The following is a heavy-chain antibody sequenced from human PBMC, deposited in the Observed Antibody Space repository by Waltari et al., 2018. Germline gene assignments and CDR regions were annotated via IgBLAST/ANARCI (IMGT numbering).Heavy chain of an antibody. D-gene: IGHD3-3*01. CDR1: GFTFRSYG. Sequence: QVQLVESGGGVVQPGGSLRLSCAASGFTFRSYGMHWVRQAPGKGLEWVAFIRYDGSKKYYADSVKGRFTISRDNSKNTLYLQMNSLRAEDTAVYYCAKDRDFWSGYYHLDYWGQGTLVTVSS. V-gene: IGHV3-30*02. CDR2: IRYDGSKK. J-gene: IGHJ4*02. CDR3: AKDRDFWSGYYHLDY.